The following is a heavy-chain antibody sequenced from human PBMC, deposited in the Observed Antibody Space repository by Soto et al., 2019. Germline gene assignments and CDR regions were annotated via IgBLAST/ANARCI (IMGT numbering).Heavy chain of an antibody. Sequence: QVQLVQSGAEVKKPGASVKVSCKTSGYRFGSYAIHWVRQAPGQRPEWMGWINPGKGNTKYSEKSQGRVTMTRDTSASTVYMEVRSLKSEDTAVYYCTTMVRGRTFDMWGQGTMVTVS. CDR2: INPGKGNT. D-gene: IGHD3-10*01. V-gene: IGHV1-3*01. J-gene: IGHJ3*02. CDR3: TTMVRGRTFDM. CDR1: GYRFGSYA.